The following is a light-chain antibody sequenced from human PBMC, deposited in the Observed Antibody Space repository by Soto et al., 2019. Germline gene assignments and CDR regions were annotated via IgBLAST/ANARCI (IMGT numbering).Light chain of an antibody. Sequence: QSVLTQPASVSGSPGQSITISCTGTSGDVGNYNLVSWYQQHPGKAPKLMIYEVNKWPSGVSNRFSGSKSGNTASLTISGLQADDEADYYCCSYVASSTSYVFGTGTKVTVL. CDR2: EVN. CDR1: SGDVGNYNL. CDR3: CSYVASSTSYV. J-gene: IGLJ1*01. V-gene: IGLV2-23*02.